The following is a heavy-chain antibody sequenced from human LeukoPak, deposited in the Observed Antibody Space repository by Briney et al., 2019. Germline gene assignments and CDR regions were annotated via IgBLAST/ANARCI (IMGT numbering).Heavy chain of an antibody. D-gene: IGHD6-6*01. CDR2: IYPGDSDT. CDR3: ASSSSSDYYYYYMDV. V-gene: IGHV5-51*01. J-gene: IGHJ6*03. Sequence: GESLKISCKGSGYSFTSYWIGWVRQMPGKGLEWMGIIYPGDSDTRCSPSFQGQVTTSADKSISTAYLQWSSLKASDTAMYYCASSSSSDYYYYYMDVWGKGTTVTVSS. CDR1: GYSFTSYW.